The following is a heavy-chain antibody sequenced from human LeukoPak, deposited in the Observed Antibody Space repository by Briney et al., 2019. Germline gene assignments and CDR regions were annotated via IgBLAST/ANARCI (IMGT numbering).Heavy chain of an antibody. CDR1: GYSFSSHG. J-gene: IGHJ4*02. D-gene: IGHD4-23*01. CDR2: IWYDGSQK. CDR3: ARLYGANVGYLDY. Sequence: GRSLRLSCAVSGYSFSSHGMHWVRQAPGKGLEWVAAIWYDGSQKYYADTMRSRFTVSRDNSKNTLYLQMDSLRAEDTAVYYCARLYGANVGYLDYWGQGTLVTVSS. V-gene: IGHV3-33*03.